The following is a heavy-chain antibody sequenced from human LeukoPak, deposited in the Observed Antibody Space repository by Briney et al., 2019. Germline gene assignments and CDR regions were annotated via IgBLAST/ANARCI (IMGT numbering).Heavy chain of an antibody. Sequence: SETLSLTCTVSGGSISSGSYYWSWIRQPAGKGLEWIGRIYTSGSTNYNPSLKSRVTISVDTSKNQFSLKMSSVTAADTAVYYCASFCGGDCYYDAFDIWGQGTMVTVSS. CDR2: IYTSGST. CDR1: GGSISSGSYY. CDR3: ASFCGGDCYYDAFDI. D-gene: IGHD2-21*02. J-gene: IGHJ3*02. V-gene: IGHV4-61*02.